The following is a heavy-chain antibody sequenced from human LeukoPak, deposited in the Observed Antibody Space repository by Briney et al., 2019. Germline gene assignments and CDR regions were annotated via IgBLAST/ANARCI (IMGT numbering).Heavy chain of an antibody. D-gene: IGHD3-22*01. J-gene: IGHJ4*02. CDR1: GSSFTSYW. CDR2: IYPGDSDT. Sequence: GASLQISCKGSGSSFTSYWIGWVRQMPGRGLEWMGIIYPGDSDTRHSPPFQGQVTISADKSISTAYLQWSSLKASDTAMYYCARRKGYYGSSDYYAFDYWGQGTLVTVSS. CDR3: ARRKGYYGSSDYYAFDY. V-gene: IGHV5-51*01.